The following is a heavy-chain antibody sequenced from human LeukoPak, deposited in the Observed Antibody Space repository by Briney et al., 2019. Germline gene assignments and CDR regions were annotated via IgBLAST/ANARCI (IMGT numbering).Heavy chain of an antibody. J-gene: IGHJ3*02. D-gene: IGHD3-10*01. CDR3: ASRYGSGSYYSDAFDI. V-gene: IGHV1-18*01. CDR1: GYTFTGYG. CDR2: ISAYNGNT. Sequence: ASVKVSCKASGYTFTGYGISWVRQAPGQGLEWMGWISAYNGNTNYAQKLQGRVTMTTDTSTSTAYMELRSLRSDDTAVYYCASRYGSGSYYSDAFDIWGQGTMVTVSS.